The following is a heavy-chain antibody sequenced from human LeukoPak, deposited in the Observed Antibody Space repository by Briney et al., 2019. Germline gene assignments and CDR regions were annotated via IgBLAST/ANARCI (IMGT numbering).Heavy chain of an antibody. D-gene: IGHD3-22*01. Sequence: GGSLRLSCAASGFTFSSYSMNWVRQAPGKGLEWVSSISSSSSYIYYADSVKGRFTISRDNAKNSLYLQMNSLRAEDTAVYYCARMPFSSGYYLSFDYWGQGTLVTVSS. CDR3: ARMPFSSGYYLSFDY. V-gene: IGHV3-21*01. CDR1: GFTFSSYS. CDR2: ISSSSSYI. J-gene: IGHJ4*02.